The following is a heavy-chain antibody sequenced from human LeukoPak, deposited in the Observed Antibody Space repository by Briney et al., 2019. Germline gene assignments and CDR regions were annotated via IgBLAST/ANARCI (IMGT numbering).Heavy chain of an antibody. Sequence: SVKVSCKASGGTFSSYAISWVRQAPGQGLEWMGGIIPIFGTANYAQKFQVRGTITADESTSTAYMELRSLRSEDTAVYYCARGGEGATFYFDYWGQGTLVTVSS. CDR3: ARGGEGATFYFDY. V-gene: IGHV1-69*13. D-gene: IGHD1-26*01. J-gene: IGHJ4*02. CDR1: GGTFSSYA. CDR2: IIPIFGTA.